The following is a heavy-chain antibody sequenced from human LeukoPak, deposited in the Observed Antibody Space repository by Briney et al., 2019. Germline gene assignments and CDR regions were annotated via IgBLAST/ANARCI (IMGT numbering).Heavy chain of an antibody. CDR3: AKDQSSSGWYFGY. CDR1: GFTFSSYS. CDR2: ISSSSSYI. D-gene: IGHD6-19*01. Sequence: GGSLRLSCAASGFTFSSYSMNWVRQAPGKGLEWVSSISSSSSYIYYADSVKGRFTISRDNAKNSLYLQMNSLRAEDTAVYYCAKDQSSSGWYFGYSSQGTLVTVSS. J-gene: IGHJ4*02. V-gene: IGHV3-21*01.